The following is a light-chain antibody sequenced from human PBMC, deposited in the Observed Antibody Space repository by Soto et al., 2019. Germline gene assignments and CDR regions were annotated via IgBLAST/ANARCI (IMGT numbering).Light chain of an antibody. J-gene: IGKJ1*01. CDR1: QSVSSSS. CDR2: GAS. CDR3: QLCGRSFTGT. Sequence: TQSAITLSLSPGERATLSCRGIQSVSSSSLAWYQQRPGQAPRLLIYGASSRATGIPDRFSGSGSGTDFTLTFGVLEFQVFGVYDCQLCGRSFTGTDAQGTKVDIK. V-gene: IGKV3-20*01.